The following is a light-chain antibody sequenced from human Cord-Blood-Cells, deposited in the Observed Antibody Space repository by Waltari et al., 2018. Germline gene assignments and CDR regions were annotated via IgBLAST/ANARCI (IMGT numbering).Light chain of an antibody. CDR2: RNN. J-gene: IGLJ3*02. V-gene: IGLV1-47*01. CDR1: SSNIGSNY. CDR3: AAWDDSLSGV. Sequence: SVLTQPPSASGTPGQRVTIPCSGSSSNIGSNYVYWYQQLPGTAPKLLISRNNQRPSGVPDRFSGPKSGTSASLAISGLRSEDEADYYCAAWDDSLSGVFGGGTKLTVL.